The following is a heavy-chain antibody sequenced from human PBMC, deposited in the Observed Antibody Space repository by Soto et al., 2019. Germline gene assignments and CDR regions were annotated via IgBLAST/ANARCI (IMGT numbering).Heavy chain of an antibody. CDR2: IYYSGST. J-gene: IGHJ6*03. CDR3: ACHYNDFGYHMDV. D-gene: IGHD3-3*01. CDR1: GGSISSGGYY. V-gene: IGHV4-31*03. Sequence: SETLSLTCTVSGGSISSGGYYWSWIRQHPGKGLEWIGYIYYSGSTYYNPSLKSRVTISVDTSKNQFSLKLSSVTAADTAVYYCACHYNDFGYHMDVGGKGTTVTVSS.